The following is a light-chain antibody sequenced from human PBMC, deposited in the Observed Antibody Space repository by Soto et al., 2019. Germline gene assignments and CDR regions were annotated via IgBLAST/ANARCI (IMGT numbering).Light chain of an antibody. CDR1: QSVSSY. CDR3: QQRSNWPFI. CDR2: DAS. J-gene: IGKJ3*01. V-gene: IGKV3-11*01. Sequence: ESVLTESPATLSLSPRERATLSCRASQSVSSYLAWYQQKPGQAPRLLIYDASNRATGIPARFSGSGSATDFTLTISSLEPADFAVYYCQQRSNWPFIFGPGTKVDIK.